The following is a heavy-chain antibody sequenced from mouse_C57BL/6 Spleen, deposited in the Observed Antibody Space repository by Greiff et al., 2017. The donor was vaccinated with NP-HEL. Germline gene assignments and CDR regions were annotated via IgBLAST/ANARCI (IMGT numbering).Heavy chain of an antibody. Sequence: EVQLQQSGPELVKPGASVKISCKASGYTFTDYYMNWVKQSHGKSLEWIGDINPNNGGTSYNQKFKGKATLTVDKSSSTAYMELRSLTSEDSAVYYCARPGATVVEGWFAYWGQGTLVTVSA. V-gene: IGHV1-26*01. CDR2: INPNNGGT. CDR3: ARPGATVVEGWFAY. D-gene: IGHD1-1*01. J-gene: IGHJ3*01. CDR1: GYTFTDYY.